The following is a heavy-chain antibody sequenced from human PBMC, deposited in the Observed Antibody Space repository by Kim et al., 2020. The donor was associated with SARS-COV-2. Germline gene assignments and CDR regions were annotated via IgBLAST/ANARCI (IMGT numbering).Heavy chain of an antibody. CDR1: GFTFSSYA. V-gene: IGHV3-30-3*01. CDR2: ISYDGSNK. J-gene: IGHJ6*02. D-gene: IGHD5-18*01. Sequence: GVSLRLSCAASGFTFSSYAMHWVRQAPGKGLEWVAVISYDGSNKYYADSVKGRFTISRDNSKNTLYLQMNSLRAEDTAVYYCARIKPSYSYADVGGQGPT. CDR3: ARIKPSYSYADV.